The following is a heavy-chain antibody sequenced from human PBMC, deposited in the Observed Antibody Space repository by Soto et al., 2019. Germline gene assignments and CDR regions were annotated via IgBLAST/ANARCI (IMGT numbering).Heavy chain of an antibody. D-gene: IGHD2-21*02. V-gene: IGHV4-30-4*01. CDR3: VRTAREGAVAPHWFDR. J-gene: IGHJ5*02. CDR1: GASIRSTDYY. Sequence: SETLSLTXTVSGASIRSTDYYWSWIRQAPGKGLEWIGYVYYTGSTYYNPSLMSRLTISVDTSKNQFSLKLTSVTAAETAVYYCVRTAREGAVAPHWFDRWGQGTQVTVSS. CDR2: VYYTGST.